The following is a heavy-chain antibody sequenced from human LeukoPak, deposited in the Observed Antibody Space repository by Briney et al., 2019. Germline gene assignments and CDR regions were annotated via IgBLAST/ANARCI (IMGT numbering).Heavy chain of an antibody. V-gene: IGHV1-46*01. Sequence: EASVKVSCKASGYTFTSYYMHWVRQAPGQGLEWMGIINPSGGSTSYAQKFQGRVTMTRDTSTSTVYMELSSLRSEDTAVYYCAREGTYCGGDCYPSTRTAFDYWGQGTLVTVSS. J-gene: IGHJ4*02. CDR1: GYTFTSYY. D-gene: IGHD2-21*02. CDR3: AREGTYCGGDCYPSTRTAFDY. CDR2: INPSGGST.